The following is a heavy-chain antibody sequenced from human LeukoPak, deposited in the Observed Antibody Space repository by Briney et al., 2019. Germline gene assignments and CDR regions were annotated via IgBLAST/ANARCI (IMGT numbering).Heavy chain of an antibody. Sequence: ASLKVSCKASGYSFTGFYIHWVRQAPGQGPEWMGWINPNSGGPKYAQKFQGRVTMTRDTSISTAYMELSRLKSDDTAVYFCARRVGVIGATWPFDYWGQGTLVTVSS. D-gene: IGHD3-3*01. CDR2: INPNSGGP. J-gene: IGHJ4*02. V-gene: IGHV1-2*02. CDR3: ARRVGVIGATWPFDY. CDR1: GYSFTGFY.